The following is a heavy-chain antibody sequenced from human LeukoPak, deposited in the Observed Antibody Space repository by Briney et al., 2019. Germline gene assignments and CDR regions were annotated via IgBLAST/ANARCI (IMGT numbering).Heavy chain of an antibody. J-gene: IGHJ3*02. CDR1: GGSISSSSFY. CDR3: ARHYYYDSSAIEGRAFDI. V-gene: IGHV4-61*02. Sequence: PSQTLSLTCTVSGGSISSSSFYWSWIRQPAGKGLEWIGRIYTSGSTTYNPSLKSRVTISVDTSKNQFSLKLSSVTAADTAVYYCARHYYYDSSAIEGRAFDIWGQGTMVTVSS. CDR2: IYTSGST. D-gene: IGHD3-22*01.